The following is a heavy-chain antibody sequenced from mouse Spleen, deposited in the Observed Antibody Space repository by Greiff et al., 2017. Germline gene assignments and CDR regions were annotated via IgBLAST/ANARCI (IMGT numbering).Heavy chain of an antibody. V-gene: IGHV1-26*01. D-gene: IGHD1-1*01. CDR2: INPNNGGT. CDR1: GYTFTDYY. J-gene: IGHJ1*03. Sequence: EVQLQQSGPELVKPGASVKISCKASGYTFTDYYMNWVKQSHGKSLEWIGDINPNNGGTSYNQKFKGKATLTVDKSSSTAYMELRSLTSEDSAVYYCAREWIYYYGSSYGYFDVWGTGTTVTVSS. CDR3: AREWIYYYGSSYGYFDV.